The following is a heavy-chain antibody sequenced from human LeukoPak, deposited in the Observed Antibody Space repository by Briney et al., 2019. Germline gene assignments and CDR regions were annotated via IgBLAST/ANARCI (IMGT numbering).Heavy chain of an antibody. CDR2: ISSSGSTI. CDR3: AKERYYYDSSGFPDY. J-gene: IGHJ4*02. Sequence: GGSLRLSCAASGFTFSDYYMSWIRQAPGKGLEWVSYISSSGSTIYYADSVKGRFTISRDNAKNSLYLQMNSLRAEDTAVYYCAKERYYYDSSGFPDYWGQGTLVTVSS. V-gene: IGHV3-11*01. D-gene: IGHD3-22*01. CDR1: GFTFSDYY.